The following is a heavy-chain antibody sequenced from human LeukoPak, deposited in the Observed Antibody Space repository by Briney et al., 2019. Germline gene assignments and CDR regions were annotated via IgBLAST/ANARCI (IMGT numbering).Heavy chain of an antibody. J-gene: IGHJ5*02. CDR3: AAAYYNWFDP. D-gene: IGHD6-13*01. V-gene: IGHV4-59*04. CDR2: IHYSGIT. CDR1: GGSSSNYY. Sequence: PSETLSLTCTVSGGSSSNYYWNWIRQPPGKGLEWIGYIHYSGITYYNPSLKSRVTMSVDTSKNQFSQKLSSVTAADTAVYYCAAAYYNWFDPWGQGTLVTVSS.